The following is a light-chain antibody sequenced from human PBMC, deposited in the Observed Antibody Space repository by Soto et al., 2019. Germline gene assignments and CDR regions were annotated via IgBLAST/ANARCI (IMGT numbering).Light chain of an antibody. CDR1: QGIAPY. J-gene: IGKJ4*01. Sequence: DVPMTQSPSSLSAFVGDRVTITCRARQGIAPYLAWFQQKPGKVPKLLIYATSTLQSGIPSRFSGSGSGTDFNLTINSQQPEDGGTYYCQKYNSAPLTFGGGTKVEIK. CDR2: ATS. V-gene: IGKV1-27*01. CDR3: QKYNSAPLT.